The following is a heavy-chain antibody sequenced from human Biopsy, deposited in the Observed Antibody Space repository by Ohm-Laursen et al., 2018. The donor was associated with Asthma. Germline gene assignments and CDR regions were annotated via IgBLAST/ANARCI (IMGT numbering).Heavy chain of an antibody. Sequence: SLRLSCAASGFNFHNYGMNWVRRAPGKGLEWVAQILFDGRKINYPDPVKGRFTISRDNSKNMVYLQMNSLRPEDTAVYYCAKDRVAGRSYYFDYWGQGTTVTVSP. CDR2: ILFDGRKI. J-gene: IGHJ4*03. CDR1: GFNFHNYG. D-gene: IGHD6-13*01. V-gene: IGHV3-30*18. CDR3: AKDRVAGRSYYFDY.